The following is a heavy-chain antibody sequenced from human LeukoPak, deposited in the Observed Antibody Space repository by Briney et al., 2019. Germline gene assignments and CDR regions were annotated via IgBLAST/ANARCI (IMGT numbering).Heavy chain of an antibody. CDR1: GGSISSYY. CDR3: AGSSWHYYYYMDV. D-gene: IGHD6-13*01. J-gene: IGHJ6*03. Sequence: SETLSLTCTVSGGSISSYYWSWIRQPPGKGLEWIGYIYYSGSTNYSPTLKSRVTISVDTSKNQFSLKLSSVTATDTAVYYCAGSSWHYYYYMDVWGKGTTVTVSS. CDR2: IYYSGST. V-gene: IGHV4-59*01.